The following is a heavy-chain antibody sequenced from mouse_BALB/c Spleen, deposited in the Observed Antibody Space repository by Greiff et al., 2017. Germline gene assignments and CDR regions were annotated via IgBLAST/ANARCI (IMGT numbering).Heavy chain of an antibody. V-gene: IGHV1-4*02. CDR3: AREDDGLYFDY. CDR2: INPSSGYT. Sequence: QVQLQQSAAELARPGASVKMSCKASGYTFTSYTMHWVKQRPGQGLEWIGYINPSSGYTEYNQKFKDKTTLTADKSSSTAYMQLSSLTSEDSAVYYCAREDDGLYFDYWGQGTTLTVSS. D-gene: IGHD3-1*01. J-gene: IGHJ2*01. CDR1: GYTFTSYT.